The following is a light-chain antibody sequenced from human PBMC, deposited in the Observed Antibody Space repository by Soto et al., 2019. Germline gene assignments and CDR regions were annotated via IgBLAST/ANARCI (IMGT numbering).Light chain of an antibody. V-gene: IGKV3-11*02. CDR3: QQRFTWPPFT. CDR2: DAS. Sequence: EVVLTQSPATLSLSPGERATLFCRANESVNDYLAWYQQRPGQAPRLLSFDASNRAPGIPARFSASGSRRDFTLTTSSLEPEDFAVYYCQQRFTWPPFTFGPGTKVDF. J-gene: IGKJ3*01. CDR1: ESVNDY.